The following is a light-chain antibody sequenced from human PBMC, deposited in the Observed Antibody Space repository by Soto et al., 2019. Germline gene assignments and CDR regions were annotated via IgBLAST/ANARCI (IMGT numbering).Light chain of an antibody. Sequence: DIQMTQSPSTLSASVGDRVTITFRASQSISSWLAWYQQKPGKAPKLLIYDASSLESGVPSRFSGSGSGTEFTLTISSLQPDDFATDYCQQYNSYSWTCGQGTKVEIK. CDR1: QSISSW. J-gene: IGKJ1*01. CDR3: QQYNSYSWT. CDR2: DAS. V-gene: IGKV1-5*01.